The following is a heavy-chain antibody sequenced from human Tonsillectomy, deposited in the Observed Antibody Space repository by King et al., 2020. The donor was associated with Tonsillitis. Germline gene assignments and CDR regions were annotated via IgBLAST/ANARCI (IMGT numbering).Heavy chain of an antibody. CDR2: ISGSGYKT. CDR3: VREMLTGSCADY. D-gene: IGHD2-15*01. CDR1: GFTFRSYA. J-gene: IGHJ4*02. V-gene: IGHV3-23*04. Sequence: EVQLVESGGGLVQPGGPLRLSCAASGFTFRSYALSWVRQSPGKGLQWVSAISGSGYKTYYIHSVKGRFTISRDNSKNTVFLQMNSLRAEDTGVYYCVREMLTGSCADYWGQGTLVTVSS.